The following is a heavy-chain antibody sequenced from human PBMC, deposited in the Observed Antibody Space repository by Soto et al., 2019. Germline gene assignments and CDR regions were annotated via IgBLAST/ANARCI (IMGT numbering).Heavy chain of an antibody. CDR3: AREFQYCISTSCYSLYYYYSGMDV. CDR1: GFTFSSYG. Sequence: GGSLRLSCAASGFTFSSYGMHWVRQAPGKGLEWVAVISYDGSNKYYADSVKGRFTISRDNSKNTLYLQMNSLRAEDTAVYYCAREFQYCISTSCYSLYYYYSGMDVWGQGTTVTVSS. CDR2: ISYDGSNK. J-gene: IGHJ6*02. D-gene: IGHD2-2*01. V-gene: IGHV3-30*03.